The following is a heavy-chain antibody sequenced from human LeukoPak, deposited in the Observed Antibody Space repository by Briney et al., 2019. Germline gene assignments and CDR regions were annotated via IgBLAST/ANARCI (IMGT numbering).Heavy chain of an antibody. CDR1: GFTFSSYG. CDR3: AELGITMIGGV. D-gene: IGHD3-10*02. Sequence: GGSLRLSCAASGFTFSSYGMGWVRQAPGKGLEWVSAISGSGGSTYYADSVKGRFTISRDNAKNSLYLQMNSLRAEDTAVYYCAELGITMIGGVWGKGTTVTISS. CDR2: ISGSGGST. J-gene: IGHJ6*04. V-gene: IGHV3-23*01.